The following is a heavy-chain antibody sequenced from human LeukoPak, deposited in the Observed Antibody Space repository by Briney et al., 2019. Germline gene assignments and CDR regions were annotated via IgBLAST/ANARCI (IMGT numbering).Heavy chain of an antibody. CDR2: IWKDGSDK. CDR1: GFTFTKYA. J-gene: IGHJ3*02. D-gene: IGHD1-26*01. V-gene: IGHV3-33*01. Sequence: PGGSLRLSCAAAGFTFTKYAMHWVRQTPGKGMGWVAAIWKDGSDKNYAHSVKGRFTISSDNSKNTLYLQMNSLRAEDTAVYYCAFEIGRSQGAFDIWGQGTMITVSS. CDR3: AFEIGRSQGAFDI.